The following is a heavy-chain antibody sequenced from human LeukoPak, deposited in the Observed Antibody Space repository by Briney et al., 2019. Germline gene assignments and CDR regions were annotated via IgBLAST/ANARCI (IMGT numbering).Heavy chain of an antibody. Sequence: GASVKVSCKASGYTFTGYYMHWVRQAPGQGLEWMGWINPNSGGTNYAQKFQGRVTVTRDTSITTAYMELSSLTSDDTAVYYCARDSDGQTRADDPFDIWGQGTLVTVSS. V-gene: IGHV1-2*02. CDR3: ARDSDGQTRADDPFDI. J-gene: IGHJ3*02. D-gene: IGHD5-24*01. CDR2: INPNSGGT. CDR1: GYTFTGYY.